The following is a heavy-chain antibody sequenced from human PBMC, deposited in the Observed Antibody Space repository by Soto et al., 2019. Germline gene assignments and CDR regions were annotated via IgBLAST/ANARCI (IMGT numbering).Heavy chain of an antibody. Sequence: GGSLRLSCAASGFTFRSFTMNWVRQAPGKGLEWVSTISSNSAYIYYTDALRGRFTISRDNAKNSLHLQMNSPRAEDTAVYYCTRDASRDSSARGWFDPWGPGALVTVSS. CDR1: GFTFRSFT. CDR3: TRDASRDSSARGWFDP. V-gene: IGHV3-21*01. J-gene: IGHJ5*02. CDR2: ISSNSAYI. D-gene: IGHD6-13*01.